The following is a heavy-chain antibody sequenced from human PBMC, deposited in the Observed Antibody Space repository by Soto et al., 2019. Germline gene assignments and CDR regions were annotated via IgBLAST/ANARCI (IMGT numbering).Heavy chain of an antibody. CDR2: ITSNGGNT. CDR1: GFTFSSYA. J-gene: IGHJ6*02. CDR3: ARRIPFGYGIDV. D-gene: IGHD2-21*01. V-gene: IGHV3-64*01. Sequence: EVQLVESGGGLVQPGGSLRLSCAASGFTFSSYAMHCVRQAPGKGLEYVSVITSNGGNTDYASSVKGRLTISRDNSKNTLYLQMGSLRAEDMAVYYCARRIPFGYGIDVCGQGTTGSVSS.